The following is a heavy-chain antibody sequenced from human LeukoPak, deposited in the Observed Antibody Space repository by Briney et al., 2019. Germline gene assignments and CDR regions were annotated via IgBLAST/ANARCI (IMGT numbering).Heavy chain of an antibody. CDR1: GGSISSYY. V-gene: IGHV4-59*01. J-gene: IGHJ3*02. Sequence: PSETLSLTCTVSGGSISSYYWSWIRRPPGKGLEWIGYIYYSGSTNYNPSLKSRVTISVDTSKNQFSLKLSSVTAADTAVYYCARDRGYCSSTSCYGVAFDIWGQGTMVTVSS. D-gene: IGHD2-2*03. CDR3: ARDRGYCSSTSCYGVAFDI. CDR2: IYYSGST.